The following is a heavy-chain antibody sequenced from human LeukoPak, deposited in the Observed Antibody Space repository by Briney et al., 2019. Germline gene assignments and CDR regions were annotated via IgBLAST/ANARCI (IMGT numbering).Heavy chain of an antibody. CDR3: ARAYYDFWSASTAGAFDI. CDR1: GYTFTSYG. D-gene: IGHD3-3*01. Sequence: ASVKVSCKASGYTFTSYGISWVRQAPGQGLEWMGWISAYNGNTNYAQKLQGRVTMPTDTSTSTAYMELRSLRSDDTAVYYCARAYYDFWSASTAGAFDIWGQGTMVTVSS. CDR2: ISAYNGNT. V-gene: IGHV1-18*01. J-gene: IGHJ3*02.